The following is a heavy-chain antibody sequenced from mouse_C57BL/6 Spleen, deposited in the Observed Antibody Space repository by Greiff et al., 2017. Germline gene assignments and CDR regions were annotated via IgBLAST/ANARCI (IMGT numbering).Heavy chain of an antibody. Sequence: QVQLQLPGAELVKPGASVKLSCTASGFNITSDYMHWVKQRPGRGLEWIGRIVPKSGGTKYDAKFKGKATMTVDKPSSTAYMQLSSLTSEDSAVYYGAREMSYYFDYWGQGTTLTVSS. J-gene: IGHJ2*01. CDR1: GFNITSDY. CDR2: IVPKSGGT. CDR3: AREMSYYFDY. V-gene: IGHV1-72*01.